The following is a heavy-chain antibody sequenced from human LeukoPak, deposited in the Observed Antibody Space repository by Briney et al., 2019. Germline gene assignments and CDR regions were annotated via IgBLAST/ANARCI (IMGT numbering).Heavy chain of an antibody. CDR2: IKQDGSEK. D-gene: IGHD3-10*01. Sequence: GGSLRLSCAASGFTFSSYWMSWVRQAPGKGPEWVANIKQDGSEKYYVDSVRGRFTISRDNAKNSLSLQMNNLRVDDTAVYHCARYGSGTYRPFYYMDVWGKGTTVTISS. V-gene: IGHV3-7*01. CDR3: ARYGSGTYRPFYYMDV. J-gene: IGHJ6*03. CDR1: GFTFSSYW.